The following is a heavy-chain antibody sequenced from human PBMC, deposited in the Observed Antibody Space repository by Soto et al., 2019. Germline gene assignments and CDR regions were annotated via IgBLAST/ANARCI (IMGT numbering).Heavy chain of an antibody. V-gene: IGHV1-18*01. D-gene: IGHD6-6*01. J-gene: IGHJ5*02. CDR1: GYTFTSYG. CDR2: ISAYNGNT. Sequence: ASVKVSCKASGYTFTSYGISWVRQAPGQGLEWMGWISAYNGNTNYAQKLQGRVTTTTDTSTSTAYMELRSLRSDDTAVYYCARDLTEYSSSFGFDPWGQGTLVTVSS. CDR3: ARDLTEYSSSFGFDP.